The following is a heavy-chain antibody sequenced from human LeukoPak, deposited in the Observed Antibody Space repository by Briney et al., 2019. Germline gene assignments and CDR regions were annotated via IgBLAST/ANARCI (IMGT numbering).Heavy chain of an antibody. CDR1: EFTFSSYA. V-gene: IGHV3-23*01. D-gene: IGHD3-22*01. J-gene: IGHJ4*02. Sequence: GGSLRLYCAASEFTFSSYAMCLVREAPGKVLACFSAFSGSGGSTYYAGSVKGRFTISRDNSKNTLYLQMNSLRAEDTAVYYCAKKRGMATMIVVVPDDYWGQGTLVTVSS. CDR3: AKKRGMATMIVVVPDDY. CDR2: FSGSGGST.